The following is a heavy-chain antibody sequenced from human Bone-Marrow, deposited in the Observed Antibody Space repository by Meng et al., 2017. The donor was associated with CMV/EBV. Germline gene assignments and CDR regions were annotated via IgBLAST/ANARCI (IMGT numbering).Heavy chain of an antibody. CDR2: IVVGSGNT. J-gene: IGHJ6*02. CDR3: AADPDPDYDILTGYNYGMDV. CDR1: GFTFTSSA. V-gene: IGHV1-58*01. Sequence: SVKVSCKASGFTFTSSAVQWVRQARGQRLEWIGWIVVGSGNTNYAQKFQERVTITRDMSTSTAYMELSSLRSEDTAVYYCAADPDPDYDILTGYNYGMDVWGQGTTVTVSS. D-gene: IGHD3-9*01.